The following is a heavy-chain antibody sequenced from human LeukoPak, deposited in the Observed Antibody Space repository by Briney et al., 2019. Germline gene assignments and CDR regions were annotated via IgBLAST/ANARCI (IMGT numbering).Heavy chain of an antibody. CDR3: ARPIAVAGNWFDP. D-gene: IGHD6-19*01. J-gene: IGHJ5*02. CDR1: GYAVSSGYY. CDR2: IYYSGST. Sequence: SETLSLTCTVSGYAVSSGYYWGWIRQPPGKGLEWIGSIYYSGSTYYNPSLKSRVTISVDTSKNQFSLKLSSVTAADTAVYYCARPIAVAGNWFDPWGQGTLVTVSS. V-gene: IGHV4-38-2*02.